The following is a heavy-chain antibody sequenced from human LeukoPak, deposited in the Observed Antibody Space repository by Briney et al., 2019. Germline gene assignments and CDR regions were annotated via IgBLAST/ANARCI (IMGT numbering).Heavy chain of an antibody. CDR3: ARDKAVTTELTQYFHH. V-gene: IGHV1-18*01. CDR2: ISGYNGYT. Sequence: ASVKVSCKASGYTFTSYGISWVRQAPGQGLEWMGWISGYNGYTNYAQKFQFRVTMTTDTSTSTAYMELRSLTSDDTAVYYCARDKAVTTELTQYFHHWGQGTLVTVSS. D-gene: IGHD4-11*01. J-gene: IGHJ1*01. CDR1: GYTFTSYG.